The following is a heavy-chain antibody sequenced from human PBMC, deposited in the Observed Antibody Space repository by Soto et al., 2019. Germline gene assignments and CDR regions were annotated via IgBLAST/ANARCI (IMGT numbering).Heavy chain of an antibody. J-gene: IGHJ6*02. Sequence: HPGGSLRLSXAGSGFTFGTYSMNWVRQAAGKGLEWIAYISYDSDTIQYADSVKGRFTISRDNAKNSLYLQMNSLRDEDTAVYYCARLYYDYVWGQGTTVTVSS. CDR1: GFTFGTYS. CDR2: ISYDSDTI. D-gene: IGHD3-3*01. V-gene: IGHV3-48*02. CDR3: ARLYYDYV.